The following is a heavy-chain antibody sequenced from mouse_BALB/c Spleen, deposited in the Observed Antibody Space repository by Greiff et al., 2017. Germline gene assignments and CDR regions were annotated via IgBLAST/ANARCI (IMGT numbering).Heavy chain of an antibody. CDR2: IYPGDGDT. CDR3: ARETTGVGDWYFDV. CDR1: GYTFTSYW. J-gene: IGHJ1*01. D-gene: IGHD1-1*01. V-gene: IGHV1-87*01. Sequence: QVQLKESGAELARPGASVKLSCKASGYTFTSYWMQWVKQRPGQGLEWIGAIYPGDGDTRYTQKFKGKATLTADKSSSTAYMQLSSLASEDSAVYYCARETTGVGDWYFDVWGAGTTVTVSS.